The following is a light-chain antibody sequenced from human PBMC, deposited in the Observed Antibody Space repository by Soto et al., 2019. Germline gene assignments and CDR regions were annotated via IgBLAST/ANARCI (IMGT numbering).Light chain of an antibody. V-gene: IGKV1-27*01. Sequence: DIQMTQSPSSLSASVGYRVTITCRSSQGISNYLAWYQQKPGKVPKLLIYAASTLQSGVPSRFSGSGSGTDFTLTISSLQHEDVATYYCQKYNSALGTFGQGTKVDIK. CDR3: QKYNSALGT. CDR1: QGISNY. CDR2: AAS. J-gene: IGKJ1*01.